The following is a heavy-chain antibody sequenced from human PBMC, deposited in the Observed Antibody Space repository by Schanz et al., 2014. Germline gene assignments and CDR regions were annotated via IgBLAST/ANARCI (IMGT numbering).Heavy chain of an antibody. CDR3: AKARRKSNCSGGRCFHYSYYGMDV. V-gene: IGHV3-23*01. D-gene: IGHD2-15*01. Sequence: EVQLLESGGGLVKPGGSLRLSCAASGFTFRDYYMSWIRQAPGKGLEWVSTISASGGSTYYADSVKGRFTISRDNSKNILYLQMNSLRAEDTAVYYCAKARRKSNCSGGRCFHYSYYGMDVWGQGTLVTVSS. CDR2: ISASGGST. CDR1: GFTFRDYY. J-gene: IGHJ6*02.